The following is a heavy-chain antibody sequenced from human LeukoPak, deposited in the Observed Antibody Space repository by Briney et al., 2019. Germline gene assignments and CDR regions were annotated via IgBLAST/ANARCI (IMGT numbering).Heavy chain of an antibody. J-gene: IGHJ3*02. D-gene: IGHD5-24*01. V-gene: IGHV4-34*01. Sequence: SETLSLTCAVYGGAFSGYYWSWIRQPPGKGLEWIGEINHSGSTNYNPSLKSRVTISVDTSKNQFSLKLSSVTAADTAVYYCATKRRQRWLQLVHDAFDIWGQGTMVTVSS. CDR2: INHSGST. CDR1: GGAFSGYY. CDR3: ATKRRQRWLQLVHDAFDI.